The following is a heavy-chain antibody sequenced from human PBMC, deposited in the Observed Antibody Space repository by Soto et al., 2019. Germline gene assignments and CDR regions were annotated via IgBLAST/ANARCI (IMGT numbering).Heavy chain of an antibody. CDR1: GFTYNTYT. CDR3: AKDGDYYDFWSGYGLAL. V-gene: IGHV3-23*01. D-gene: IGHD3-3*01. CDR2: ITGSGGST. Sequence: GGSLRLSCAASGFTYNTYTMYWVRQAPEKGLEWVSAITGSGGSTYYADSVKGRFTISRDNSKNTVYLLMNSLRAEDTAVYYCAKDGDYYDFWSGYGLALWGQGTTVTVSS. J-gene: IGHJ6*02.